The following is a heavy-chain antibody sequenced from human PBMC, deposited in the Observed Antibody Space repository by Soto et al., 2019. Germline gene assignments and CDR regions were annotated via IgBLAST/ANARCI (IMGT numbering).Heavy chain of an antibody. CDR1: GFTFSVYE. D-gene: IGHD2-21*02. Sequence: GGSLRPCCATSGFTFSVYEMNWVRQSPGKGLEWISYISSSGSTVYYADSVQGRFTISRDNTKNSVSLQMKSLRAEDTGTYYCARDGDGYSFDLWGQGTQVTVSS. J-gene: IGHJ4*02. CDR3: ARDGDGYSFDL. V-gene: IGHV3-48*03. CDR2: ISSSGSTV.